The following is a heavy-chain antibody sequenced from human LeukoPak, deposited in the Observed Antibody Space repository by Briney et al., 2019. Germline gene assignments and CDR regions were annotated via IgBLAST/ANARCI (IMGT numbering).Heavy chain of an antibody. D-gene: IGHD2-2*01. V-gene: IGHV1-18*01. CDR3: AIDKGYCSSTSCYESYYYYMDV. CDR1: GYTFTSYG. J-gene: IGHJ6*03. CDR2: ISACNGNT. Sequence: GASVKVSCKASGYTFTSYGISWVRQAPGQGLEWMGWISACNGNTNYAQKLQGRVTMTTDTSTSTAYMELRSLRSDDTAVYYCAIDKGYCSSTSCYESYYYYMDVWGKGTTVTVSS.